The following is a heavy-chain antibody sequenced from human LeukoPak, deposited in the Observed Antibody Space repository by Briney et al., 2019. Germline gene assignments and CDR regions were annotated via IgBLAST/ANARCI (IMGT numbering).Heavy chain of an antibody. J-gene: IGHJ4*02. Sequence: KPSETLSLTCVVYGGSFSGYYWSWIRLSPGKGLEWIGEINRSGGTDYNPSLKSRVTISVDTSKNQFSLKLSSVTAADTAVYYCARHRVAVAVAGFDYWGQGTLVTVSS. CDR2: INRSGGT. V-gene: IGHV4-34*01. CDR3: ARHRVAVAVAGFDY. CDR1: GGSFSGYY. D-gene: IGHD6-19*01.